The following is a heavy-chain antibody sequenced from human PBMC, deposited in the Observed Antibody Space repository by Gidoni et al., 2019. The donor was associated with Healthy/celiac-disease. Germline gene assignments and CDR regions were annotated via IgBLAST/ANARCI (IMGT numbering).Heavy chain of an antibody. CDR3: ARDGGGSSSSSISYYYYGMDV. J-gene: IGHJ6*02. Sequence: QVQLQESGPGLVKPSETLSLTCTAHAGSISSYYWSWIRQPPGKGLEWIGYIYFSGSTNYNPTLKSRVTISVDTSKNQFSLKLSSVTAADTAVYYCARDGGGSSSSSISYYYYGMDVWGQGTTVTVSS. D-gene: IGHD6-6*01. V-gene: IGHV4-59*01. CDR1: AGSISSYY. CDR2: IYFSGST.